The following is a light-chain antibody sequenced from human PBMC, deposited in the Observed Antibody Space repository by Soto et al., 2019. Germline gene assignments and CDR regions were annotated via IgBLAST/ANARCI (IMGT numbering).Light chain of an antibody. J-gene: IGKJ4*01. CDR2: GAS. CDR1: QSVNSN. Sequence: EKVITQFPAALSVSPGERATLSCRASQSVNSNLAWYQRKPGQAPRLLLYGASTRATGIPARFSGSASGTEFTLTISSFQSEESGVYYCQQYNAWPLTFGGGTEVDIK. CDR3: QQYNAWPLT. V-gene: IGKV3-15*01.